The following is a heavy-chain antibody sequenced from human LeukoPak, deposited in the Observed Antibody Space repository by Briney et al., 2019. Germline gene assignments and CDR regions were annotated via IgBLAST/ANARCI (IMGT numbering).Heavy chain of an antibody. CDR2: ISSSSTI. V-gene: IGHV3-48*01. D-gene: IGHD2-2*01. J-gene: IGHJ6*03. CDR1: GFTFSSYS. Sequence: GGSLRLSCAASGFTFSSYSMNWVRQAPGKGLEWVSYISSSSTIYYADSVKGRFTISRDNAKNSLYLQMNSLRAEDTAVYYCARAAYCSSTSCYYYYYMDVWGKGTTVTVSS. CDR3: ARAAYCSSTSCYYYYYMDV.